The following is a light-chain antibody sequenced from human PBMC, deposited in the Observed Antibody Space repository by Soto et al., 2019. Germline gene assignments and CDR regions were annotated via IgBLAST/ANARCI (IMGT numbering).Light chain of an antibody. CDR2: EGS. Sequence: QSALTQPASVSGSPGQSITISCTGTSSDVGSYNLVSWYQQHPGKVPQLMIYEGSTRPSGVSNSFSGSKSGNTASLTISGLQAEDEADYYCCSYARGSTYVFGTGTKLTVL. J-gene: IGLJ1*01. CDR3: CSYARGSTYV. V-gene: IGLV2-23*01. CDR1: SSDVGSYNL.